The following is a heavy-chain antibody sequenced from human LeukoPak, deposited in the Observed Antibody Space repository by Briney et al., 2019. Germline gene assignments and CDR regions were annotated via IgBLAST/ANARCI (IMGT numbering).Heavy chain of an antibody. CDR2: ISSSGSTI. CDR1: GFTFSDYY. CDR3: ARAGRSGYVSNNWFDP. J-gene: IGHJ5*02. D-gene: IGHD5-12*01. V-gene: IGHV3-11*01. Sequence: GGSLRLSCAASGFTFSDYYMSWIRQAPGKGLEWVSYISSSGSTIYYADSVKGRFTISRDNAKNSLYLQMNSLRAEDTAVYYCARAGRSGYVSNNWFDPWAREPWSPSPQ.